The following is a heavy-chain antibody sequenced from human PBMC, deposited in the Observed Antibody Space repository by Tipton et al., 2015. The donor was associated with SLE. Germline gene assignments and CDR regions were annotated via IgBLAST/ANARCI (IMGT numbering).Heavy chain of an antibody. D-gene: IGHD2-8*01. V-gene: IGHV3-30*07. CDR1: GFPFSNNA. CDR2: ISNDGSSE. Sequence: SLRLSCVVSGFPFSNNAMHWVRQAPGKGLEWVAVISNDGSSEYYADSVKGRFTISRDNAKNSLFLQMNSLRVEDTAVYYCARGLWQVYHYYALDVWGRGTTVTVSS. J-gene: IGHJ6*02. CDR3: ARGLWQVYHYYALDV.